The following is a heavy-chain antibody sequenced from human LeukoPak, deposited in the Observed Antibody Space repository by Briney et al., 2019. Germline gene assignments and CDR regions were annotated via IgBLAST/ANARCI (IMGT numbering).Heavy chain of an antibody. CDR2: INHSGST. CDR1: GGSISSYY. V-gene: IGHV4-34*01. D-gene: IGHD6-13*01. Sequence: SETLSLTYTVSGGSISSYYWSWIRQPPGKGLEWIGEINHSGSTNYNPSLKSRVTISVDTSKNQFSLKLSSVTAADTAVYYCASEAIAAAGIVYWGQGTLVTVSS. J-gene: IGHJ4*02. CDR3: ASEAIAAAGIVY.